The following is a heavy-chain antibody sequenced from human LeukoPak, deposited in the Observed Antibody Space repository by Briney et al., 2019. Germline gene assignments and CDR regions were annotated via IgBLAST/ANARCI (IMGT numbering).Heavy chain of an antibody. D-gene: IGHD6-25*01. J-gene: IGHJ4*02. CDR2: TYYRSKWSS. V-gene: IGHV6-1*01. CDR3: ARGSGGLNFFDY. CDR1: GDSVSSNRAA. Sequence: SQTLSLTCAITGDSVSSNRAAWNWIRQSPSRGLEWLGRTYYRSKWSSDYAKTVNGRITFNADTSKNQVSLQLTSVTPEDTAVYYCARGSGGLNFFDYWGQGTLVTVSS.